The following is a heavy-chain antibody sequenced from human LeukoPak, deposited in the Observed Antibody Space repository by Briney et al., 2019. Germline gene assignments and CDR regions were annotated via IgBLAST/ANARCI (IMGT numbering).Heavy chain of an antibody. D-gene: IGHD4-11*01. CDR2: ISSSSSYT. CDR1: AFTFSNYA. J-gene: IGHJ6*02. CDR3: ARAPHYSNYGPYYYGMDV. V-gene: IGHV3-21*05. Sequence: PGRSLRLSCAVSAFTFSNYAFHWVRQAPGKGLEWVSYISSSSSYTNYADSVKGRFTISRDNAKNSLYLQMNSLRAEDTAVYYCARAPHYSNYGPYYYGMDVWGQGTTVTVSS.